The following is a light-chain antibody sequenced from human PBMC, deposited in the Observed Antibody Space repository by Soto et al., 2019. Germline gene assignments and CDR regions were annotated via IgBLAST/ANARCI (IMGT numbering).Light chain of an antibody. CDR3: SSYTSSSTLVV. J-gene: IGLJ2*01. CDR2: DVS. Sequence: QSVLTQPASVSGSPGQSITISCTGTSSDVGGYNYVSWYQQHPAKAPKLMIYDVSNRPSGVSNRFSGSKSGNTASLTISGLQAEDEADYYCSSYTSSSTLVVFGGGTQLTV. CDR1: SSDVGGYNY. V-gene: IGLV2-14*01.